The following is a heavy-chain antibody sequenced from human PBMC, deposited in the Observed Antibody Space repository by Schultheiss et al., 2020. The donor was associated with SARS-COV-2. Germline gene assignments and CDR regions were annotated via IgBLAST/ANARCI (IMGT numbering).Heavy chain of an antibody. J-gene: IGHJ4*02. CDR2: ISSSSSYT. CDR3: ARVMGVVQGYFDY. V-gene: IGHV3-11*06. CDR1: GFTFSNSD. D-gene: IGHD6-6*01. Sequence: GESLKISCAASGFTFSNSDMNWVRQAPGKGLEWVSYISSSSSYTNYADSVKGRFTISRDNAKNSLYLQMNSLRAEDTAVYYCARVMGVVQGYFDYWGQGTLVTVSS.